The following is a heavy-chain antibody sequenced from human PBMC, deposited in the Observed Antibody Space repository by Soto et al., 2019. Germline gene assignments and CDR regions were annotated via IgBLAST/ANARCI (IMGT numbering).Heavy chain of an antibody. D-gene: IGHD1-20*01. CDR2: INPSGGST. CDR3: ARVVGMRDYYYYGMDV. CDR1: GYTFTTYY. V-gene: IGHV1-46*01. J-gene: IGHJ6*02. Sequence: ASVKVSCKASGYTFTTYYMHWVRQAPGQGLEWMGIINPSGGSTSYAQKFQGRVTMTRDTSTSTVYMELSSLRSEDTAVYYCARVVGMRDYYYYGMDVWGQGTTVTVSS.